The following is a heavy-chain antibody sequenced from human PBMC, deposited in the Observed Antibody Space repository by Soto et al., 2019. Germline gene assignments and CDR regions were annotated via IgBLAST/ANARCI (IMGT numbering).Heavy chain of an antibody. CDR1: GFTSSGSA. CDR3: TGPGIAVAGSDY. CDR2: IRSKANSYAT. V-gene: IGHV3-73*01. J-gene: IGHJ4*02. D-gene: IGHD6-19*01. Sequence: EVQLVESGGGLVQPGGALKLSCAASGFTSSGSAMHWVRQASGKGLEWVGRIRSKANSYATAYAASVKGRFTISRDDSKNTAYLQMNSLKTEDTAVYYCTGPGIAVAGSDYWGQGTLVTVSS.